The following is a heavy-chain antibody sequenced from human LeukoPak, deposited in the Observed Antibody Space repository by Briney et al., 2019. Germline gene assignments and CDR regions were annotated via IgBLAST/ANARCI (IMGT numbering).Heavy chain of an antibody. CDR1: GFTVSSNS. Sequence: GGSLRLSYTVSGFTVSSNSMSWVRQAPGKGLEWVSFIYSDNTHYSDSVKGRFTVSRDNSKNTLYLQMNSLRAEDTAVYYCARDSLAARNFDYWGQGTLVTVSS. V-gene: IGHV3-53*01. D-gene: IGHD6-6*01. CDR2: IYSDNT. CDR3: ARDSLAARNFDY. J-gene: IGHJ4*02.